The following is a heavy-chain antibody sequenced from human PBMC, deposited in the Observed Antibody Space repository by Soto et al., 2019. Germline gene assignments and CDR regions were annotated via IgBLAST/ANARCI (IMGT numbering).Heavy chain of an antibody. CDR3: ARGQEGVVATH. J-gene: IGHJ4*02. CDR1: GGSLSGYY. D-gene: IGHD5-12*01. V-gene: IGHV4-34*01. CDR2: IKDGGYT. Sequence: QVQLQQWGAGLLKPSETLSLNCAVNGGSLSGYYWSWIRQPPGKGLEWIGEIKDGGYTNYSPSLKGRAPISSDTSNNQFSLRLNSVTAADTGVYYCARGQEGVVATHWDQGALVTVSS.